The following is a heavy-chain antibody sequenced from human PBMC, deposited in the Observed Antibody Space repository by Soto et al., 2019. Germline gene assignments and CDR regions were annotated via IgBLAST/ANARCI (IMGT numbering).Heavy chain of an antibody. D-gene: IGHD3-3*01. CDR3: ARLNLGYYTASYYYYYGMDV. J-gene: IGHJ6*02. V-gene: IGHV3-7*05. Sequence: GGSLRLSCAASGFTFSSYWMSWVRQAPGKGLEWVANIKQDGSEKYYVDSVKGRFTISRDNAKNSLYLQMNSLRAEDTAVYYCARLNLGYYTASYYYYYGMDVWGQGTTVTVSS. CDR2: IKQDGSEK. CDR1: GFTFSSYW.